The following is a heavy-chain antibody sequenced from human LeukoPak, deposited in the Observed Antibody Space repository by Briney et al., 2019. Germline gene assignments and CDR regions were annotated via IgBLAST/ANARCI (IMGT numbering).Heavy chain of an antibody. CDR1: GYTFTSYD. CDR3: TRGAGYCSSTSCYGSYYYMDV. V-gene: IGHV1-8*01. D-gene: IGHD2-2*01. Sequence: ASVKVSCKASGYTFTSYDINWVRQATGQGLEWMGWMNPNSGNTGYAQKFQGRVTMTRNTSISTAYMELRSLRSEDTAVYYCTRGAGYCSSTSCYGSYYYMDVWGKGTTVTVSS. J-gene: IGHJ6*03. CDR2: MNPNSGNT.